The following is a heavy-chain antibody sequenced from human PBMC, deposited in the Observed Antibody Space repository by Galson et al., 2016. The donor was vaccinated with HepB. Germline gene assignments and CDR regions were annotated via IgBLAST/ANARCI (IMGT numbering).Heavy chain of an antibody. J-gene: IGHJ3*01. D-gene: IGHD3-10*01. CDR3: AKVPSMVRGF. V-gene: IGHV3-30*18. Sequence: SLRIACAASGFSFSTCAVHWVRQAPGKGLEWVALISYDGSYSSYADSVKGRFTISRDNSKKTLYLQMNSLRAEDTAVYYCAKVPSMVRGFWGQGTMVTVPS. CDR2: ISYDGSYS. CDR1: GFSFSTCA.